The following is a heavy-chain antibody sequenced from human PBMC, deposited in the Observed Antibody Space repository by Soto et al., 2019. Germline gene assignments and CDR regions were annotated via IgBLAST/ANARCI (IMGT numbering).Heavy chain of an antibody. D-gene: IGHD2-15*01. CDR2: IYYSGST. CDR3: ARHIVVVAATYRDGVLFDY. J-gene: IGHJ4*02. Sequence: PSETLSLTCTVSGGSISSSSYYWGWIRQPPGKGLEWIGSIYYSGSTYYNPSLKSRVTISVDTSKNPFSLKLSPVTAADTAVYYCARHIVVVAATYRDGVLFDYWGQGTLVTVSS. V-gene: IGHV4-39*01. CDR1: GGSISSSSYY.